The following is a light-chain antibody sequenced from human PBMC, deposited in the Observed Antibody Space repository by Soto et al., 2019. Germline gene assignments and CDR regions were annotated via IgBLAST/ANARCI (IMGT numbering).Light chain of an antibody. CDR1: SSDIGAYNY. CDR2: EVS. CDR3: FSCTTDCTHV. J-gene: IGLJ1*01. V-gene: IGLV2-14*01. Sequence: QSALTQPASVSGSPGQSITISCTGSSSDIGAYNYVSWFQQYPGKDPKLIISEVSNRPSGVSNRFSGSKSGTAASLTISGRQTEAEADYFCFSCTTDCTHVFGTGTKLTVL.